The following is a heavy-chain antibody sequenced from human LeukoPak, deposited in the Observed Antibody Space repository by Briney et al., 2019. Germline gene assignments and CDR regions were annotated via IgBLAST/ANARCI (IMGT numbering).Heavy chain of an antibody. Sequence: GGSLRLSCAASGFTFSSYSMNWVRQAPGKGLEWVSSISSSSTYIYYADSLRGRFTISRDNAKNSLYLQMNSLRAEDTAVYYCXXXTGAVAXTEFHXWGQGTXVTVXS. CDR3: XXXTGAVAXTEFHX. CDR2: ISSSSTYI. J-gene: IGHJ4*02. D-gene: IGHD6-19*01. V-gene: IGHV3-21*01. CDR1: GFTFSSYS.